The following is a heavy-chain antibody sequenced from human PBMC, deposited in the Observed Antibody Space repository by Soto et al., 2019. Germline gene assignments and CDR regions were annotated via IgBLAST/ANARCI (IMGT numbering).Heavy chain of an antibody. D-gene: IGHD6-13*01. V-gene: IGHV1-3*01. Sequence: QVQLVQSGAEVEKPGASVKVSCKASGYTFTNYAVHWVRQAPGQRLEWMGWINAGNGNTRYSQKFQGRGTITRDTSARTGYMEMSSLRSEDTAVYYCARGHLAAVPVASWYFYMDVWGKGTTVTLSS. J-gene: IGHJ6*03. CDR3: ARGHLAAVPVASWYFYMDV. CDR2: INAGNGNT. CDR1: GYTFTNYA.